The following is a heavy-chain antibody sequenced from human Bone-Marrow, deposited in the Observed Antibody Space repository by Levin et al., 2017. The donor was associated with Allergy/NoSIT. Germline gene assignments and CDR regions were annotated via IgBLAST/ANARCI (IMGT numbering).Heavy chain of an antibody. D-gene: IGHD2-15*01. Sequence: ASVKVSCKASGYTFTGYYMHWVRQAPGQGLEWMGWINPNSGGTNYAQKFQGRVTMTRDTSISTAYMELSRLRSDDTAVYYCARDWIKGGYYYGMDVWGQGTTVTVSS. CDR3: ARDWIKGGYYYGMDV. CDR1: GYTFTGYY. CDR2: INPNSGGT. V-gene: IGHV1-2*02. J-gene: IGHJ6*02.